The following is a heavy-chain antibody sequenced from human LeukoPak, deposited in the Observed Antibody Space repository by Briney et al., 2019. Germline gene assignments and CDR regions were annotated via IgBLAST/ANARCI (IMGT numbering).Heavy chain of an antibody. CDR2: IYSGGST. D-gene: IGHD2-2*01. J-gene: IGHJ6*02. CDR1: GFTVSSNY. CDR3: ARDNCSSTSCPVNYYYYGMDV. V-gene: IGHV3-66*01. Sequence: PGGSLRLSCAASGFTVSSNYMSWVRQAPGKGLEWVSVIYSGGSTSYADPAKGSSTISRDNSKNTLYLQMNSLRAEDTAVYYCARDNCSSTSCPVNYYYYGMDVWGQGTTVTVSS.